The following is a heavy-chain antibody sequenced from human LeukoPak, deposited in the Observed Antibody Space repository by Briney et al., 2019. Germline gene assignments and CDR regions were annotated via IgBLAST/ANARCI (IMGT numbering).Heavy chain of an antibody. CDR1: GFTFSSYS. CDR3: ARALSYSYGSMDF. J-gene: IGHJ4*02. D-gene: IGHD5-18*01. V-gene: IGHV3-21*01. Sequence: NSGGSLRLSCAASGFTFSSYSMNWVRQAPGKGLEWVSSISSGSKYIYNADSVKGRFTISRDNAKNSLYLQMNSLRAEDTAFYYCARALSYSYGSMDFWGQGTLVIVSS. CDR2: ISSGSKYI.